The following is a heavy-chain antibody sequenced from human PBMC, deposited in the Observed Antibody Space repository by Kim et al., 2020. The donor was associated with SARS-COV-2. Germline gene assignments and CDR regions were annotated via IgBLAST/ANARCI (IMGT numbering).Heavy chain of an antibody. D-gene: IGHD3-22*01. V-gene: IGHV4-59*01. CDR3: ARASYDSSGYPYYYYGMDV. J-gene: IGHJ6*02. Sequence: SRVTISVDTSKNQFSLKLSSVTAADTAVYYCARASYDSSGYPYYYYGMDVWGQGTTVTVSS.